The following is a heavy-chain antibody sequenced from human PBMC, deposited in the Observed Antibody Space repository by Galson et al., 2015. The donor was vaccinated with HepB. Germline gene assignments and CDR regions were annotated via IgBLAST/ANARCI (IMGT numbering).Heavy chain of an antibody. Sequence: SLRLSCAASGFTFSNYYMSWIRQAPGKGLEWVSYISSSGSTIYYADSVKGRFTISRDNAKNSLYLQMNSLRAEDTAVYYCARGVATVHLFDYWGQGTLVTVSS. CDR2: ISSSGSTI. D-gene: IGHD5-12*01. V-gene: IGHV3-11*01. J-gene: IGHJ4*02. CDR3: ARGVATVHLFDY. CDR1: GFTFSNYY.